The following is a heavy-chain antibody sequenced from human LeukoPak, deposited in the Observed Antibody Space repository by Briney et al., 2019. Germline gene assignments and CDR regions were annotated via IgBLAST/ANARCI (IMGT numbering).Heavy chain of an antibody. Sequence: KPSETLSLPCTVSGGPIGSFYWNWIRQSPGKGLEWIGYIYYDGSANYNPSLKSRVTLSVDASKSQFSLMLTTVTAADTAVYYCCGSGRYGLFDNWGQGTLVTVSS. CDR1: GGPIGSFY. CDR2: IYYDGSA. V-gene: IGHV4-59*01. J-gene: IGHJ4*02. D-gene: IGHD3-10*01. CDR3: CGSGRYGLFDN.